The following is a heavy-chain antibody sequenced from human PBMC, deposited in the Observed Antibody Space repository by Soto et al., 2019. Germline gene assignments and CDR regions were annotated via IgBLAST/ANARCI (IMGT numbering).Heavy chain of an antibody. CDR3: ARVSYYDFWSGYYGRSYYYYGMDV. J-gene: IGHJ6*02. V-gene: IGHV3-48*03. Sequence: EVQLVESGGGLVQPGGSLRLSCAASGFTFSSYEMNWVRQAPGKGLEWVSYISSSGSTIYYADSVKGRFTISRDNAKNSLYLQMNSLRDEDTAVYYCARVSYYDFWSGYYGRSYYYYGMDVWGQGTTVTVSS. CDR1: GFTFSSYE. CDR2: ISSSGSTI. D-gene: IGHD3-3*01.